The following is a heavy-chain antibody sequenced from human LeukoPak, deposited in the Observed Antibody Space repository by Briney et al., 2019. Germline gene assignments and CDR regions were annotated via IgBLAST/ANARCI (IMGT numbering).Heavy chain of an antibody. Sequence: SETLSLTCTVSGASISSYYWSWIRQPPGKGLERIGYMYNSGTTNYNPSLKSRVTISVDTSKNQFSLKLTSVTAADTAVYYCARVRNWSGYNALDYCGQGTLVTVSS. D-gene: IGHD3-3*01. CDR2: MYNSGTT. CDR3: ARVRNWSGYNALDY. J-gene: IGHJ4*02. V-gene: IGHV4-59*01. CDR1: GASISSYY.